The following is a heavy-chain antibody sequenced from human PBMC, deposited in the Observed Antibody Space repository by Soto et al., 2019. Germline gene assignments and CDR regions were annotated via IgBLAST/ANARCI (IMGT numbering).Heavy chain of an antibody. J-gene: IGHJ5*02. D-gene: IGHD3-10*01. CDR2: IYFSGTT. CDR1: GDSISSSIHY. Sequence: QLQLQESGPGLVKPSDTLSLTCTVSGDSISSSIHYWSWIRQPPGKGLEWIGTIYFSGTTYDNPSLKSRVTISVDTSRNQFSLTLNSVTAADTAVYYCARQGGDTMVRGVIKDWFENRGQGALVTVSS. V-gene: IGHV4-39*01. CDR3: ARQGGDTMVRGVIKDWFEN.